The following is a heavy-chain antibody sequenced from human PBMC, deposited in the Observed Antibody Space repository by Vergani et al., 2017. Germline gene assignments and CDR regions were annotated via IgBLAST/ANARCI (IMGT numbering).Heavy chain of an antibody. V-gene: IGHV4-61*02. CDR2: IYTSGST. Sequence: QVQLQESGPGLVKPSQTLALTCTVSGGSISSGSYYWSWIRQPAGKGLEWIGRIYTSGSTNYNPSLKSRVTISVDTSKNQFSLKLSSVTAADTAAYYCARATVDAFDIWGQGTMVTVSS. CDR1: GGSISSGSYY. D-gene: IGHD4-17*01. CDR3: ARATVDAFDI. J-gene: IGHJ3*02.